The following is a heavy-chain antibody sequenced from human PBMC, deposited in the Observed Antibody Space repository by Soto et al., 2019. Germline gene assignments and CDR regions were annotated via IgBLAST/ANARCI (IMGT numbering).Heavy chain of an antibody. J-gene: IGHJ5*02. V-gene: IGHV4-31*03. CDR2: IYYSGST. D-gene: IGHD2-15*01. CDR3: ARGGYCSGGSCFRGLYWFDP. Sequence: QVQLQESGPGLVKPSQTLSLTCTVSGGSISSGGYYWSWIRQHPGKGLEWIGYIYYSGSTYYNPSLKIGVTISVGTSKNQFSLKLSSVTAADTAVYYCARGGYCSGGSCFRGLYWFDPWGQGTLVTVSS. CDR1: GGSISSGGYY.